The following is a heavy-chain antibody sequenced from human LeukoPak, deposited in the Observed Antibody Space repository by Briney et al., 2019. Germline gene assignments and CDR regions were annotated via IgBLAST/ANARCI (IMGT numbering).Heavy chain of an antibody. V-gene: IGHV4-61*02. CDR1: RGPINSGDYF. J-gene: IGHJ4*02. D-gene: IGHD2-2*01. CDR3: ARDRGYCSSTSCHGAYYFDY. Sequence: SETLSLTCTVSRGPINSGDYFWSWIRQSAGKGLEWIGRIYTTGDTSYNPSLKSRVTISLDTSKNQFSLKLKSVTAADTAVYYCARDRGYCSSTSCHGAYYFDYWGQGTLVTVSP. CDR2: IYTTGDT.